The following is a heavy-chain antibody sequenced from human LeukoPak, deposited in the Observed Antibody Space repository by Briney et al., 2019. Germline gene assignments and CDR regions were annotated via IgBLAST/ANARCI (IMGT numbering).Heavy chain of an antibody. Sequence: PSGGSLRLSCAASGFTFNNYAISWVRQAPGKGLEWVFGISGSGVKSVYSDSVKGRFTIPRDNSKNTLYLQMNTLRAEDTAVYYCAKDLLSGTGYYSWGIFDYWGQGTLVTVSS. J-gene: IGHJ4*02. CDR3: AKDLLSGTGYYSWGIFDY. CDR2: ISGSGVKS. CDR1: GFTFNNYA. D-gene: IGHD3-10*01. V-gene: IGHV3-23*01.